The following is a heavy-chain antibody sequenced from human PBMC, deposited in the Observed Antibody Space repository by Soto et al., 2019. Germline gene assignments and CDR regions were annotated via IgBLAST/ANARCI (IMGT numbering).Heavy chain of an antibody. J-gene: IGHJ6*03. CDR3: ASGVLVVLSSRPKPVYHLDV. Sequence: ASVKVSCKASGYTFTGYYMHWVRQAPGQGLEWMGWINPNSGGTNYAQKFQGWVTMPRDTSISTAYMELSRLRSDDTAVYYRASGVLVVLSSRPKPVYHLDVSGKGTTVTVS. CDR1: GYTFTGYY. V-gene: IGHV1-2*04. CDR2: INPNSGGT. D-gene: IGHD2-15*01.